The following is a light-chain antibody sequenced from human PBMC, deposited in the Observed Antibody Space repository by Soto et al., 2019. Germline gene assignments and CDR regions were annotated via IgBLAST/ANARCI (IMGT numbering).Light chain of an antibody. J-gene: IGKJ1*01. CDR1: QRVSSN. Sequence: EIVMTQSPATLSVSPGERATLSCRASQRVSSNLAWYQQKPGQAPRILIYGASTRATGIPARFSGSGSGTEFTLTISSRQSEDYEVYYCQQYNNWPQTFGHGTKVELK. V-gene: IGKV3-15*01. CDR3: QQYNNWPQT. CDR2: GAS.